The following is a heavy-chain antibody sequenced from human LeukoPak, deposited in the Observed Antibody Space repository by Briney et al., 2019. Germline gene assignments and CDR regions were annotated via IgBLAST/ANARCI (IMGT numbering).Heavy chain of an antibody. CDR3: AKDGSRTAAWGHGMDV. CDR1: GFTFTAYA. V-gene: IGHV3-23*01. D-gene: IGHD6-13*01. J-gene: IGHJ6*02. CDR2: ITGGGGGT. Sequence: PGGSLRLSCTASGFTFTAYAMSWVRQAPGRGLEWVSAITGGGGGTYYADSVKGRFTISRDNSKNTLYLQMNSLRAEDTAVYYCAKDGSRTAAWGHGMDVWGQGTTVTVSS.